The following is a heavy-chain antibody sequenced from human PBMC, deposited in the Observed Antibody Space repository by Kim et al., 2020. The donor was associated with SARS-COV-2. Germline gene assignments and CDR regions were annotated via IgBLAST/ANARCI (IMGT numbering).Heavy chain of an antibody. J-gene: IGHJ5*02. D-gene: IGHD1-26*01. Sequence: SETLSLTCTVSGGSISSYYWSWIRQPPGKGLEWIGYIYYSGSTNYNPSLKSRVTISVDTSKNQFSLKLSSVTAADTAVYYCARDRGATDFWFDPWGQGTLVTVSS. CDR3: ARDRGATDFWFDP. CDR1: GGSISSYY. V-gene: IGHV4-59*13. CDR2: IYYSGST.